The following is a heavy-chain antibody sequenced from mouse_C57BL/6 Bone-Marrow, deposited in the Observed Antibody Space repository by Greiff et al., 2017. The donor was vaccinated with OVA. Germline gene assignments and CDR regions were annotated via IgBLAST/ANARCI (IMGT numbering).Heavy chain of an antibody. CDR3: ARREEDGSSYEWFAY. CDR2: IYWDDDK. J-gene: IGHJ3*01. D-gene: IGHD1-1*01. CDR1: GFSLSTSGMG. V-gene: IGHV8-12*01. Sequence: QVTLKVCGPGILQSSQTLSLTCSFSGFSLSTSGMGVSWIRQPSGKGLEWLAHIYWDDDKRYNPSLKSRLTISKDTSRNQVFLKITSVDTADTATYYCARREEDGSSYEWFAYWGQGTLVTVSA.